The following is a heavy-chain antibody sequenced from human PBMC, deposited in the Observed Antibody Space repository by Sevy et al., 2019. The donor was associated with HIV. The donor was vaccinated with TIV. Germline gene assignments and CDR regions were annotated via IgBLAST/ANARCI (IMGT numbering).Heavy chain of an antibody. J-gene: IGHJ3*01. Sequence: GGSLRLSCVGSGFTFGDYYISWIRQAPGKGLECVAYISSRSSFTNYTDSVRGRFTISRDNAKNEEFLEMNSLRAEDTGVYYCARGAYDVWGQGTTVTVSS. V-gene: IGHV3-11*06. CDR3: ARGAYDV. CDR2: ISSRSSFT. CDR1: GFTFGDYY.